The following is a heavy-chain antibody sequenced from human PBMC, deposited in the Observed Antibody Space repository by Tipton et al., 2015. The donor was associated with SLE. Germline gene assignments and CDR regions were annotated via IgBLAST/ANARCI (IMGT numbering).Heavy chain of an antibody. V-gene: IGHV4-39*01. J-gene: IGHJ4*02. CDR2: IYYSGST. CDR3: ASKLGIYPDY. D-gene: IGHD7-27*01. Sequence: TRSLTCTVSGGSISSSSYYWGWIRQPPGKGLEWIGSIYYSGSTYYNPSLKSRVTISVDTSKNQFSLKLSSVTAADTAVYYCASKLGIYPDYWGQGTLVTVSS. CDR1: GGSISSSSYY.